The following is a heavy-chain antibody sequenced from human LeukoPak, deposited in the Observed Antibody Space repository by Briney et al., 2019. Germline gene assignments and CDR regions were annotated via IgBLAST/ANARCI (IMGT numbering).Heavy chain of an antibody. D-gene: IGHD6-13*01. J-gene: IGHJ4*02. CDR2: INHSGST. CDR3: ARVRRIAAAGTFDY. V-gene: IGHV4-34*01. CDR1: GGSFSGYY. Sequence: SETPSLTCAVYGGSFSGYYWSWIRQPPGKGLEWIGEINHSGSTNYNPSLKSRVTISVDTSKNQFSLKLSSVTAADTAVYYCARVRRIAAAGTFDYWGQGTLVTVSS.